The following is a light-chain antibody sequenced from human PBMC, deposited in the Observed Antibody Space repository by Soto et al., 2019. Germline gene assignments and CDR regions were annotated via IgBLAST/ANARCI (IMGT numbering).Light chain of an antibody. CDR1: STDVGSYNL. CDR3: CSYAGSSTLV. CDR2: EDT. J-gene: IGLJ3*02. Sequence: SALTQPASVSGSPGQSITISCTGTSTDVGSYNLVSWYQQHPGEAPKLMIYEDTKRPSGVSTRFSGSKSGNTASLTISGLQAEDEADYYCCSYAGSSTLVFGGGTKLTVL. V-gene: IGLV2-23*01.